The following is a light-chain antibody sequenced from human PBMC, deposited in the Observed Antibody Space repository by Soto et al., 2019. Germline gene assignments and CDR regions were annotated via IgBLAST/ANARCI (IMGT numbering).Light chain of an antibody. Sequence: DIQMTQSPSTLSASVGDRVTITCRASESIRSWLAWYQQKPGEAPKLLIYKATSLESGVPSRFSGSGSGTEFTLTISSLQPGDVATYYCQQYDSYSMWTFGQGTKVEIK. CDR2: KAT. V-gene: IGKV1-5*03. CDR3: QQYDSYSMWT. J-gene: IGKJ1*01. CDR1: ESIRSW.